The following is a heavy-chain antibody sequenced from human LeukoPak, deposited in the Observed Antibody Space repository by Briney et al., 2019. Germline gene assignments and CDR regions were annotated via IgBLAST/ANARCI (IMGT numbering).Heavy chain of an antibody. CDR3: ATSSSSSSYYYGMDV. D-gene: IGHD6-6*01. Sequence: ASVKVSCKVSGYTLTELSMHWVRRAPGKGLEWMGGFDPEDGETIYAQKFQGRVTMTEDTSTDTAYMELSSLRSEDTAVYYCATSSSSSSYYYGMDVWGQGTTVTVSS. J-gene: IGHJ6*02. V-gene: IGHV1-24*01. CDR1: GYTLTELS. CDR2: FDPEDGET.